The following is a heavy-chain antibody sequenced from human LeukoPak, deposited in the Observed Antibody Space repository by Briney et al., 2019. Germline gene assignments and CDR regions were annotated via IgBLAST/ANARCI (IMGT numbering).Heavy chain of an antibody. CDR3: ARGVGRTVTTYVGGYFDY. J-gene: IGHJ4*02. CDR2: IYHSGST. CDR1: GYSISSGYY. V-gene: IGHV4-38-2*02. D-gene: IGHD4-17*01. Sequence: SETLSLTCTVSGYSISSGYYWGWIRQPPGKGLEWIGSIYHSGSTYYNPSLKSRVTISVDTSKNQFSLKLSSVTAADTAVYYCARGVGRTVTTYVGGYFDYWGQGTLVTVSS.